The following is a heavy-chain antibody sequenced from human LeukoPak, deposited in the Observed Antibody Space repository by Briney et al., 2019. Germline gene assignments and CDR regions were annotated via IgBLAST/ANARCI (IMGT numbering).Heavy chain of an antibody. Sequence: PSETLSLTCTVSGGSISSYYWSWIRQPPGKGLEWIGYIYYTGSTDYNPSLKSRVAISVDTSKNQFSLKLSSVTAADTAVYYCARDVDTSNHMSIFDPWGQGTLVTVSS. CDR3: ARDVDTSNHMSIFDP. CDR1: GGSISSYY. CDR2: IYYTGST. J-gene: IGHJ5*02. V-gene: IGHV4-59*01. D-gene: IGHD2-21*01.